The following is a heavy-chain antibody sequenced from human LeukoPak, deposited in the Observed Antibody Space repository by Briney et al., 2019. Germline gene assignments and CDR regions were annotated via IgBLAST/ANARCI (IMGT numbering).Heavy chain of an antibody. D-gene: IGHD5-18*01. CDR1: GYTFTGYF. J-gene: IGHJ4*02. V-gene: IGHV1-2*02. CDR2: INPSSGGT. CDR3: AGRPDTSMVAIFDY. Sequence: GASVKVSCKASGYTFTGYFMHWVRQAPGQGPEWMGWINPSSGGTNYAQKFQGRVTMTGDTSISTAYMELSRLSSDDTAVYFCAGRPDTSMVAIFDYWGQGTLVTISS.